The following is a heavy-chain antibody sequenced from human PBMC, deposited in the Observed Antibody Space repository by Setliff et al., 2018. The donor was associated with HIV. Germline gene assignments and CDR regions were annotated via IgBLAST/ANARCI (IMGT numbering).Heavy chain of an antibody. CDR2: ISFDGSNK. CDR3: ARDPDTSGWYGHFDY. Sequence: LRLSCATSGFSFSSFAMHWVRQAPGKGLEWVALISFDGSNKYYTDSVKGRFTISRDNSKDTLYVQMNSLRPDDTALYFCARDPDTSGWYGHFDYWGQGTPGTVSS. J-gene: IGHJ4*02. V-gene: IGHV3-30*03. D-gene: IGHD6-19*01. CDR1: GFSFSSFA.